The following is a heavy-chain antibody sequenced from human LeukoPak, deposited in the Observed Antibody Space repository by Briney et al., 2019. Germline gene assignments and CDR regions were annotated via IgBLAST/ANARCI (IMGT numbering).Heavy chain of an antibody. CDR1: GFTFSSYA. CDR3: ARGAVAGDAFDY. J-gene: IGHJ4*02. CDR2: ISYDGSNK. Sequence: GGSLRLSCAASGFTFSSYAMHWVRQAPGKGLEWVAVISYDGSNKYYADSVKGRFTISRGNSKNTLYLQMNSLRAEDTAVYYCARGAVAGDAFDYWGQGTLVTVSS. V-gene: IGHV3-30-3*01. D-gene: IGHD6-19*01.